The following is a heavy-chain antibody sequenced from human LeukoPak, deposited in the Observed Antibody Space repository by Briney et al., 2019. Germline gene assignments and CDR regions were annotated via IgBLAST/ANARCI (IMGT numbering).Heavy chain of an antibody. Sequence: SVKVSCKASGGTFSSYAISWVRQAPGQGLEWMGGIIPIFGTANYAQKFQGRVTITADESTSTAYMELSSLRSEDTAVYYCARIVPYCGGDFCGDVWGQGTTVTVSS. J-gene: IGHJ6*02. CDR3: ARIVPYCGGDFCGDV. CDR2: IIPIFGTA. CDR1: GGTFSSYA. D-gene: IGHD2-21*02. V-gene: IGHV1-69*13.